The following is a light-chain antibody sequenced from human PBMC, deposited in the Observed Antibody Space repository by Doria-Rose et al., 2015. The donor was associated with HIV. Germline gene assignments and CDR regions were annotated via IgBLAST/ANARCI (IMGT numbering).Light chain of an antibody. CDR1: QSFSSTY. CDR2: DGS. CDR3: HQYGTSWT. Sequence: TQSPGTLSLSPGERATLSCRASQSFSSTYLARYQQKPGQAPSLLIYDGSTRATGIPDRFSASGSGTDFTLTINRLEPEDFALYYCHQYGTSWTFGQGTKAEI. J-gene: IGKJ1*01. V-gene: IGKV3-20*01.